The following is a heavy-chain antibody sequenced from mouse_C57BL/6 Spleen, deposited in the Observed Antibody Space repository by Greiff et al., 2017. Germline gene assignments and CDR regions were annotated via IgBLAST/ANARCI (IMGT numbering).Heavy chain of an antibody. CDR1: GYAFSSSW. V-gene: IGHV1-82*01. J-gene: IGHJ3*01. CDR2: IYPGDGDT. D-gene: IGHD2-3*01. Sequence: VQLQQSGPELVKPGASVKISCKASGYAFSSSWMNWVKQRPGKGLEWIGRIYPGDGDTNYNGKFKGKATLTADKSSSTAYMQLSSLTSEDSAVYFCAGAYDGYPVGFAYWGQGTLVTVSA. CDR3: AGAYDGYPVGFAY.